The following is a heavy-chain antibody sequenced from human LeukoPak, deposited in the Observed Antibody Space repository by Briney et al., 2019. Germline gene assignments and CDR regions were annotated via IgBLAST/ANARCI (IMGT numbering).Heavy chain of an antibody. CDR3: ARVYYYGSGSSLGYFDY. D-gene: IGHD3-10*01. Sequence: GGSLRLSCAASGFTFSNDWMHWVRQAPGKGLVWVSRINSDGSSTSYADSVKGRFTISRDNAKNTLYLQMNSLRAEDTAVYYCARVYYYGSGSSLGYFDYWGQGTLVTVSS. V-gene: IGHV3-74*01. CDR1: GFTFSNDW. J-gene: IGHJ4*02. CDR2: INSDGSST.